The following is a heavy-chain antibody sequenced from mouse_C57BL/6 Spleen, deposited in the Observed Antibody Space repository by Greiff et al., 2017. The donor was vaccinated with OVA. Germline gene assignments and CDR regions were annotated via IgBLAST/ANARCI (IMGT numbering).Heavy chain of an antibody. CDR1: GYTFTSYW. J-gene: IGHJ2*01. V-gene: IGHV1-64*01. CDR3: ANSGRGYYFDY. Sequence: QVQLQQPGAELVKPGASVKLSCKASGYTFTSYWMHWVKQRPGQGLEWIGMIHPNSGSTNYNEKFKSKATLTVDKASSTAYMQLSSLTAEDSAVYYCANSGRGYYFDYWGQGTTLTVSA. CDR2: IHPNSGST. D-gene: IGHD3-1*01.